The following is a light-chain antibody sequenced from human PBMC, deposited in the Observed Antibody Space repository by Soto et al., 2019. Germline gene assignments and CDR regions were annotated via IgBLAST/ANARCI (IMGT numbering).Light chain of an antibody. CDR2: DVT. J-gene: IGLJ1*01. CDR3: CSYAGSYTYV. CDR1: SSDVGGYND. V-gene: IGLV2-11*01. Sequence: QSALTQPRSVSGSPGQSVTISCTGTSSDVGGYNDVSWYQQHPGKAPKLMIYDVTKRPSGVPDRLSGSKSGNTSSLTSSGVQGGDEADYYCCSYAGSYTYVFGTGTKVTVL.